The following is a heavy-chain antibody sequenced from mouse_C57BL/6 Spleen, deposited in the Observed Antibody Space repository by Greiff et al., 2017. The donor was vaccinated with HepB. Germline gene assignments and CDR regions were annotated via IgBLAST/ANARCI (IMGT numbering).Heavy chain of an antibody. CDR3: ARHYVSSYSYWYFDV. CDR1: GFTFTDYY. V-gene: IGHV7-3*01. Sequence: EVMLVESGGGLVQPGGSLSLSCAASGFTFTDYYMSWVRQPPGKALEWLGFIRNKANGYTTESSASVKGRFTISRDTSQSILYLQMNALRAEDSATYYCARHYVSSYSYWYFDVWGTGTTVTVSS. CDR2: IRNKANGYTT. J-gene: IGHJ1*03. D-gene: IGHD1-1*01.